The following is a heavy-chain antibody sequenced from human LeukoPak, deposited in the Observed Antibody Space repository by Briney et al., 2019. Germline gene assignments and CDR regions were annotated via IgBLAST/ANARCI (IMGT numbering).Heavy chain of an antibody. CDR2: INYSGST. D-gene: IGHD3-10*01. Sequence: SETLSLTCTVSSGSISSNSYYWAWIRRPPGKGLEWIGSINYSGSTYYNPSLKSRVTMAVDTSKNQFSLRLSSVTAADTAVFYCARRVPYGSASYEFDTWGQGTLVTVSS. CDR3: ARRVPYGSASYEFDT. V-gene: IGHV4-39*01. CDR1: SGSISSNSYY. J-gene: IGHJ5*02.